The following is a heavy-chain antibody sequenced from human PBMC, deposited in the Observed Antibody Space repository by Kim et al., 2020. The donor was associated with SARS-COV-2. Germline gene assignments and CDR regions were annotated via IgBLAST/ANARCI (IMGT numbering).Heavy chain of an antibody. V-gene: IGHV1-3*01. J-gene: IGHJ4*02. CDR3: ARARCGGDCYAFDY. D-gene: IGHD2-21*02. Sequence: SQKFQSRVTITRDSSASTAYMELSSLRSEDTAVYFCARARCGGDCYAFDYWGQGALVTVSS.